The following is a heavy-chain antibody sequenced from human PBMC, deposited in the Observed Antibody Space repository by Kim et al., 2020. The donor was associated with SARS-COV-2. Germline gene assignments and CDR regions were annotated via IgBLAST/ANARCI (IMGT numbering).Heavy chain of an antibody. D-gene: IGHD6-19*01. CDR2: IKQDGSEK. CDR1: GFTFSSYW. V-gene: IGHV3-7*01. J-gene: IGHJ3*02. Sequence: GGSLRLSCAASGFTFSSYWMSWVRQAPGKGLEWVANIKQDGSEKYYVDSVKGRFTISRDNAKNSLYLQMNSLRAEDTAVYYCARDQRIGAVAGTEAFDIWGQGTMVTVSS. CDR3: ARDQRIGAVAGTEAFDI.